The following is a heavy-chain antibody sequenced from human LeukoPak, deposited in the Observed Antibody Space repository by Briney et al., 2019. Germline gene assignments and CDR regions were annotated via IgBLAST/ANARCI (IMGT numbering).Heavy chain of an antibody. CDR1: GFTFSSYW. Sequence: GGSLRLSCGASGFTFSSYWMSWARQAPGKGLEWVANIKQDGSEKYYVDSVTGRFTISRDNAKNSLYLQMNSLRAEDTAVYYCAREAGGSSHWGQGTLVTVSS. V-gene: IGHV3-7*01. J-gene: IGHJ4*02. CDR2: IKQDGSEK. D-gene: IGHD2-2*01. CDR3: AREAGGSSH.